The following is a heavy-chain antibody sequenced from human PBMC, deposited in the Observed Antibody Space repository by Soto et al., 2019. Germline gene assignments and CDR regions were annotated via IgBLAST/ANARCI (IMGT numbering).Heavy chain of an antibody. CDR2: VYNSGST. Sequence: SETLSLTCTVSGGSISSNYWTWIRQPPGKGLEWIGYVYNSGSTNYNPSLKSRVTISEDTSKSQFSLKVNSMTAADTAVYYCARYRREAVAGYTLDNWGQGILVTVYS. J-gene: IGHJ4*02. V-gene: IGHV4-59*01. D-gene: IGHD6-13*01. CDR3: ARYRREAVAGYTLDN. CDR1: GGSISSNY.